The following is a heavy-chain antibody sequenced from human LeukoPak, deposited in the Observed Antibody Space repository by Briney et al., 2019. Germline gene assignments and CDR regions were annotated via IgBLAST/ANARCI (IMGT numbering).Heavy chain of an antibody. J-gene: IGHJ4*02. Sequence: SETLSLTCTVSGRSISSYYWSWIRQPPGKGLEWIGYIYYSGSTNYNPSLKSRVTLSVDTSKNQFSLKLSSVTAADTAVYYCARRDSSGWYYFDSWGQGTLVPVSS. V-gene: IGHV4-59*08. CDR1: GRSISSYY. CDR3: ARRDSSGWYYFDS. CDR2: IYYSGST. D-gene: IGHD6-19*01.